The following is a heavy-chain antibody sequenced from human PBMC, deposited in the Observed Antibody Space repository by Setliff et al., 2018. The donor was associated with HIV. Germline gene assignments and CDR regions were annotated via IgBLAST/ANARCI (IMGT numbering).Heavy chain of an antibody. D-gene: IGHD3-9*01. V-gene: IGHV4-31*03. J-gene: IGHJ6*03. CDR1: GGSISSGGYY. CDR3: ARVSNILTGPLYSYYYMDV. CDR2: IYYSGST. Sequence: SETLSLTCTVSGGSISSGGYYWSWIRQHPGKGLEWIGYIYYSGSTYYNPSLKSRVTISVDTSKNQFSLKLSSVTAADTAVYYCARVSNILTGPLYSYYYMDVWGKGTTVTVSS.